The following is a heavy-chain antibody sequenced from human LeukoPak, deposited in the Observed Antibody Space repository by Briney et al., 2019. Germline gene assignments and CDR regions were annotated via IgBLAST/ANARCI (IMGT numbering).Heavy chain of an antibody. J-gene: IGHJ5*02. D-gene: IGHD2-2*01. CDR2: IYTSGST. CDR1: GGSISSYY. CDR3: ARPEIVVVPAAMPGWFDP. V-gene: IGHV4-4*07. Sequence: PSETLSLTCTVSGGSISSYYWSWIRQPAGKGLEWIGRIYTSGSTNYNPSLKSRVAMSVDTSKNQFSLKLSSVTAADTAVYYCARPEIVVVPAAMPGWFDPWGQGTLVTVSS.